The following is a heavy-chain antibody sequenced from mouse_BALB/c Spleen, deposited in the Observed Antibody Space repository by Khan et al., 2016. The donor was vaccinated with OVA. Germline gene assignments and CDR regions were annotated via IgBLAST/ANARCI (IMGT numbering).Heavy chain of an antibody. CDR3: ARSNGNYWFAY. D-gene: IGHD2-1*01. J-gene: IGHJ3*01. Sequence: QIQLVQSGPELKKPGETVKISCKASGYTLTNYGMNWVKQAPGKGLKWMGWINTYTGEPTYAEDFKGRIAFSLETSASTAYLQINNHKNEDTATYCCARSNGNYWFAYWGQGTLVTVSA. V-gene: IGHV9-3-1*01. CDR2: INTYTGEP. CDR1: GYTLTNYG.